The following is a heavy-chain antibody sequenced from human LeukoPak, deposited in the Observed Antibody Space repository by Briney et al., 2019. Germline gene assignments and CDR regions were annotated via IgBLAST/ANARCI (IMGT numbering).Heavy chain of an antibody. CDR3: AKGVYPTSITNFDY. V-gene: IGHV3-30-3*01. J-gene: IGHJ4*02. Sequence: GGSLRLSCAASGFTFSSYAMHWVRQAPGKGLEWVAVISYDGSNKYYADSVKGRFTISRDNSKNTLYLQMNSLRAEDTALYYCAKGVYPTSITNFDYWGQGTLVTVSS. D-gene: IGHD2-8*01. CDR2: ISYDGSNK. CDR1: GFTFSSYA.